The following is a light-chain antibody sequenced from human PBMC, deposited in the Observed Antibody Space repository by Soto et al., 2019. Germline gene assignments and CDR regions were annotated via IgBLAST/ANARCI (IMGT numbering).Light chain of an antibody. Sequence: QSVLTQPPSASGTPGQRVTIYCSGSSSNIGSNYVDWYQQLPGTAPKLLIYRNNQRPSGFPDRFSGSKSGTSASLAIGWLRAEDETDYYCAAWDDSLSGRGVFGGGTKLTVL. CDR2: RNN. CDR3: AAWDDSLSGRGV. J-gene: IGLJ3*02. V-gene: IGLV1-47*01. CDR1: SSNIGSNY.